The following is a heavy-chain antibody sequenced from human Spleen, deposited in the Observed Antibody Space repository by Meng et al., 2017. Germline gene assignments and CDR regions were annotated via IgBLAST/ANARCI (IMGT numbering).Heavy chain of an antibody. V-gene: IGHV4-4*07. Sequence: GSLRLSCAVSGDSISGYFWTWIRQPAGKGLEWIGRIYSSGSANYNPSLKSRVTMSVDTSKNQFSLKLTSVTAADTAVYYCARGVGSLDYWGQGTLVTGS. CDR2: IYSSGSA. J-gene: IGHJ4*02. CDR3: ARGVGSLDY. CDR1: GDSISGYF. D-gene: IGHD3-16*02.